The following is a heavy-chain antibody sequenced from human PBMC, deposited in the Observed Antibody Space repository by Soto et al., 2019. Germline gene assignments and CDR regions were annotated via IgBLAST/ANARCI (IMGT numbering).Heavy chain of an antibody. V-gene: IGHV4-34*01. CDR1: GGSFSGYY. J-gene: IGHJ5*02. D-gene: IGHD3-10*01. CDR3: ARDRLPAMVRGVTLKGWFDP. Sequence: QVQLQQWGAGLSKPSETLSLTCAVYGGSFSGYYWSWIRQPPGKGLEWIGEINHSGSTNYNPSLKSRVTISVDTSKNQFSLKLSSVTAADTAVYYCARDRLPAMVRGVTLKGWFDPWGQGTLVTVSS. CDR2: INHSGST.